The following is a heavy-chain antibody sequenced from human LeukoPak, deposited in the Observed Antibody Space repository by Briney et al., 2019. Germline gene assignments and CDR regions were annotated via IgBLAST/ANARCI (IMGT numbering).Heavy chain of an antibody. D-gene: IGHD6-19*01. V-gene: IGHV4-59*12. CDR2: FHNSGTS. CDR1: DDSISDYY. J-gene: IGHJ4*02. Sequence: PSETLSLTCTVSDDSISDYYRGWIRQPPGKGLEWIGYFHNSGTSTYNPSLKSRVTISADTSKNQFSLKLSSVTAADTAVYYCASGAVAVDYWGQGTLVTVSS. CDR3: ASGAVAVDY.